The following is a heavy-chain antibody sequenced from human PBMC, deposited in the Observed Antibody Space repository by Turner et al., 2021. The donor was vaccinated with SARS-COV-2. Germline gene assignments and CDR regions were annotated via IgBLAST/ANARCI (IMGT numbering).Heavy chain of an antibody. D-gene: IGHD5-18*01. J-gene: IGHJ6*02. CDR2: MNPESGGR. Sequence: QTQRVHSDGVGQKRGTSGTVSCTPAGYTFTTSNINWVRQATGHGLEWMAWMNPESGGRGYAEKFQGRVTMTRKTTISTVDMNLSSLSSDDTAVYYCARMAPYYAETDMGVRVDYGMDVWGQGTAVTVSS. V-gene: IGHV1-8*01. CDR3: ARMAPYYAETDMGVRVDYGMDV. CDR1: GYTFTTSN.